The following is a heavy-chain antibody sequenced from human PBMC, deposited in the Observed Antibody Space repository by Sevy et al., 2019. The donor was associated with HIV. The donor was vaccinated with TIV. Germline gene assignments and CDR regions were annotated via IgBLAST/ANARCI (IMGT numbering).Heavy chain of an antibody. CDR3: ARGMRAPDPEQWRVPYYYYGMDV. CDR1: GFTFSSYA. CDR2: ISYDGSNK. Sequence: GGSLRLSCAASGFTFSSYAMHWVRQAPGKGLEWVAVISYDGSNKYYADSVKGRFTISRDNSKNTLYLQMNSLRAEDTAGYYCARGMRAPDPEQWRVPYYYYGMDVWGQGTTVTVSS. D-gene: IGHD6-19*01. V-gene: IGHV3-30-3*01. J-gene: IGHJ6*02.